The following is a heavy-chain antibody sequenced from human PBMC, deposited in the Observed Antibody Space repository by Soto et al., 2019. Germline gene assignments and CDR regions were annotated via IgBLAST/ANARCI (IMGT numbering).Heavy chain of an antibody. V-gene: IGHV3-73*01. D-gene: IGHD5-12*01. CDR2: IRSKANSYAP. CDR1: GFTFSGSA. CDR3: TRQGGYPFDY. Sequence: EVQLVESGGGLVQPGGSLKLSCAASGFTFSGSAMHWVRQASGKGLEWVGRIRSKANSYAPAYAASVKGRFTISRDDSKNTAYLQMTSLKTEDTAVYYCTRQGGYPFDYWGQGTLVTVSS. J-gene: IGHJ4*02.